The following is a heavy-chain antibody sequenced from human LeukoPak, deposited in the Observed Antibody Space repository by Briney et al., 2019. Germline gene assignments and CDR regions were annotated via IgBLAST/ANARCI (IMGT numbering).Heavy chain of an antibody. CDR1: GYTFTAYY. D-gene: IGHD4-17*01. Sequence: GASMKVSCKASGYTFTAYYIYWVRQAPGQGFEWMGWINPNTGGTNYAQKFQGRVTMTRDTSISTAYMELSRLRSDDTAVYYCARESDRDSDDYGRGFDAFDIWGQGTMVTVSS. CDR2: INPNTGGT. CDR3: ARESDRDSDDYGRGFDAFDI. V-gene: IGHV1-2*02. J-gene: IGHJ3*02.